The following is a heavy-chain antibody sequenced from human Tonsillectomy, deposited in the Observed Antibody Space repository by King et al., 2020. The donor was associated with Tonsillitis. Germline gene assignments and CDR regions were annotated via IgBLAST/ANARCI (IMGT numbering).Heavy chain of an antibody. J-gene: IGHJ1*01. V-gene: IGHV3-23*04. CDR3: VKAPPRVGYLPG. D-gene: IGHD2-15*01. CDR2: ISDSGAST. CDR1: GFTFSSYA. Sequence: VQLVESGGGLVQPGGSLRLSCAASGFTFSSYAMRWVRQAPGGGLEWVSSISDSGASTYNAGSVRGRLTTSRENSKNILYLQIKSLIVDDTAVYYCVKAPPRVGYLPGWGQGSLV.